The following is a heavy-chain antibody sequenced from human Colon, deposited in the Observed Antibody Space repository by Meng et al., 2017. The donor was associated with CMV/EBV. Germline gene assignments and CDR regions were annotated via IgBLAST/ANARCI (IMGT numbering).Heavy chain of an antibody. J-gene: IGHJ4*02. D-gene: IGHD2-2*01. CDR1: GYTFTNYG. Sequence: ASVKVSCKASGYTFTNYGINWVRQAPGQGLEWMGWISAYNGKTNYAQKLQGRVTMTPDTSTGTAYMELRSLRSDDTAVYYCARARAFVVVPAAMTEHDYWGQGTLVTVSS. CDR3: ARARAFVVVPAAMTEHDY. CDR2: ISAYNGKT. V-gene: IGHV1-18*01.